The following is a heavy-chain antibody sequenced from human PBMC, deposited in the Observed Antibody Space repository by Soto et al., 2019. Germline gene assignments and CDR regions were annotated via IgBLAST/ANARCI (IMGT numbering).Heavy chain of an antibody. CDR3: ARGGSSSDNGMDV. CDR2: ISSRSYTI. CDR1: GFSFSTYS. Sequence: EVQLVESGGGLVQPGGSLRLSCAASGFSFSTYSMNWVRQAPGKGLEWVSYISSRSYTIYYVDSVKGPFTISRDKAKSTFYLQMNSLREDDTAVYYCARGGSSSDNGMDVWGQGTTVTVSS. V-gene: IGHV3-48*02. J-gene: IGHJ6*02. D-gene: IGHD6-6*01.